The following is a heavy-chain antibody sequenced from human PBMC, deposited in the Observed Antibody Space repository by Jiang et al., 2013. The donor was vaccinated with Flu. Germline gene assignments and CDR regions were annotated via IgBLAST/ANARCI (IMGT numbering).Heavy chain of an antibody. CDR3: ARQPNGRFLEPPGY. D-gene: IGHD3-3*01. V-gene: IGHV4-39*01. Sequence: PGLVKPSETLSLTCTVSGGSISSSSYYWGWIRQPPGKGLEWIGSIYYSGSTYYNPSLKSRVTISVDTSKNQFSLKLSSVTAADTAVYYCARQPNGRFLEPPGYWGQGTLVTVSS. CDR2: IYYSGST. CDR1: GGSISSSSYY. J-gene: IGHJ4*02.